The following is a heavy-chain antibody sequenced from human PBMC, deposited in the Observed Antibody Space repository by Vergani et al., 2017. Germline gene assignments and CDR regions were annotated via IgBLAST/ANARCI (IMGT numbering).Heavy chain of an antibody. CDR1: GFTLSSYW. V-gene: IGHV3-7*01. Sequence: EVQLVESGGGLVQPGGPLRLSRAAFGFTLSSYWMSWVRQAPGKGLEWVAKIKQDGGEKYYVDSVKGRFTISRDNAKNSLYLQMNSLRAEDTAVYYCARDSMAAAGRYYYYYYGMDVWGQGTTVTVSS. CDR3: ARDSMAAAGRYYYYYYGMDV. CDR2: IKQDGGEK. J-gene: IGHJ6*02. D-gene: IGHD6-13*01.